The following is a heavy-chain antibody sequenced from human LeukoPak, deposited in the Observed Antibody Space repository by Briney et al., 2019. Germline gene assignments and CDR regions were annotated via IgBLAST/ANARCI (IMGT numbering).Heavy chain of an antibody. CDR2: INHSGST. D-gene: IGHD5-12*01. V-gene: IGHV4-34*01. Sequence: NPSETLSLTCAVYGGSFSGYYWSWIRKPPGKGLEWIGEINHSGSTNYSPSLKSRVTISVDTSKNQFSLKLSSVTAADRPVYYCGRGPSGYDDYWGQGTLVTVSS. CDR3: GRGPSGYDDY. CDR1: GGSFSGYY. J-gene: IGHJ4*02.